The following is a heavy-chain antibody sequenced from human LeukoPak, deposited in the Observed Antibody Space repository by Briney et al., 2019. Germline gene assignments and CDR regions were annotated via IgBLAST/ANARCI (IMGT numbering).Heavy chain of an antibody. CDR3: ARFGYVAAVDL. CDR1: GFSFSAYW. Sequence: PGGSLRLSCXASGFSFSAYWMTWVRQAPGRGLEWVANINQAGTETYYVDPVKGRFAISRDNAKNLLYLQMNSLRAEDTAVYYCARFGYVAAVDLWGQGTLVTVSS. J-gene: IGHJ4*02. CDR2: INQAGTET. D-gene: IGHD2-15*01. V-gene: IGHV3-7*01.